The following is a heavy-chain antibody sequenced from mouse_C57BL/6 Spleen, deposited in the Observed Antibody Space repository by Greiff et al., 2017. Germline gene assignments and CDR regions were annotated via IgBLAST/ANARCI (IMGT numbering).Heavy chain of an antibody. CDR2: IYPRSGNT. D-gene: IGHD2-14*01. CDR3: ARQVRGDAMDY. V-gene: IGHV1-81*01. J-gene: IGHJ4*01. CDR1: GYTFTSYG. Sequence: QVQLQQSGAELARPGASVKLSCKASGYTFTSYGLSWVKQRTGQGLEWIGEIYPRSGNTYYNEKFKGKATLTADKSSSTAYMELRSLTSEDSAVSFCARQVRGDAMDYWGQGTSVTVSS.